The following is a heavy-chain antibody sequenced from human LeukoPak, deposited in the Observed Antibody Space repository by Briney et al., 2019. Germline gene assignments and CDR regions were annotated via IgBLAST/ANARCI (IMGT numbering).Heavy chain of an antibody. D-gene: IGHD6-13*01. V-gene: IGHV3-7*01. J-gene: IGHJ4*02. Sequence: GGSLRLSCAASGFTFSRYWMSWVRQAPGKGLEWVANINQDGSETYYVDSVEGRFTISRDNAKNSLFLQMSSLRAEDTAVYYCARDINPGYSSSFFDYWGQGTLVTVSS. CDR2: INQDGSET. CDR1: GFTFSRYW. CDR3: ARDINPGYSSSFFDY.